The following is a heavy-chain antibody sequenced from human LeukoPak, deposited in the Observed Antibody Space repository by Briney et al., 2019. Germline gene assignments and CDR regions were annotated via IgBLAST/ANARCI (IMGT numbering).Heavy chain of an antibody. Sequence: ASVKVSCKASGYTFTSYDINWVRQATGQGLEWMGWMNPNSGNTGYAQKFQGRVTMTRNTSISTAYMELSSLRSEDTAVYCCARSTIHPGYSFDYWGQGTLVTVSS. CDR3: ARSTIHPGYSFDY. CDR1: GYTFTSYD. D-gene: IGHD2-21*01. CDR2: MNPNSGNT. J-gene: IGHJ4*02. V-gene: IGHV1-8*01.